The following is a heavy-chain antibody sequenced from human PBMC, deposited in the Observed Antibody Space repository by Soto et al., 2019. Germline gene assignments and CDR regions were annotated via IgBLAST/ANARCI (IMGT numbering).Heavy chain of an antibody. CDR3: AKVGVVVVVAAITG. J-gene: IGHJ4*02. CDR1: GFTFSSYA. D-gene: IGHD2-15*01. CDR2: ISGSGGST. Sequence: GGSLRLSCAASGFTFSSYAMSWVRQAPGKGLEWVSAISGSGGSTYYADSVKGRFTISRDNSKNTLYLQMNSLRAEDTAVYYCAKVGVVVVVAAITGWGQGTLVTVSS. V-gene: IGHV3-23*01.